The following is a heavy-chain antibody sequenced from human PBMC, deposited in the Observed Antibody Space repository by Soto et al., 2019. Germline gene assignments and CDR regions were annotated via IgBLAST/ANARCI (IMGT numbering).Heavy chain of an antibody. D-gene: IGHD6-19*01. J-gene: IGHJ1*01. CDR1: RFTFSSYT. V-gene: IGHV3-23*01. CDR2: ISGSGDST. CDR3: AKGVPGIAVAGTGYFQH. Sequence: EVQLLESGGGLVQPGGSLRLSCAASRFTFSSYTMSWVRQAQGKGLEWVSGISGSGDSTYYADSVKGRFTISRDNSKNTLYLQMNSLRAEDTAVYYCAKGVPGIAVAGTGYFQHWGQGTLVTVSS.